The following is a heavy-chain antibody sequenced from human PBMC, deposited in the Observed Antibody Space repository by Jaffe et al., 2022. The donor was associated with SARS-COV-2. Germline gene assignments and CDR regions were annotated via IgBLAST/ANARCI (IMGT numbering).Heavy chain of an antibody. CDR3: GRPPSCSASRCVGNFYMDV. CDR1: GYRFTTYW. D-gene: IGHD2-15*01. CDR2: IYPGDSDV. V-gene: IGHV5-51*01. Sequence: EVQLEQSGAEVKKPGESLKISCKGSGYRFTTYWIGWVRQMPGKGLEWMGIIYPGDSDVRYSPSFQGQVTISVDKSINTAYLQWSSLKASDAAMYYCGRPPSCSASRCVGNFYMDVWGKGTTVTVSS. J-gene: IGHJ6*03.